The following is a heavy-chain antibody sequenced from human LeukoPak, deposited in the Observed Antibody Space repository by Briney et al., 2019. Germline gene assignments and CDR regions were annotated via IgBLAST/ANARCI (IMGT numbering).Heavy chain of an antibody. J-gene: IGHJ4*02. CDR1: GDSVSSNSAA. CDR3: ARSRGYDFDY. D-gene: IGHD5-12*01. CDR2: TYYRSKWSN. V-gene: IGHV6-1*01. Sequence: SQTLSLTCAISGDSVSSNSAAWSWIRQSPSGGLEWLGRTYYRSKWSNDYAVSVKGRITINPDTSKNQFSLQLNSVTPEDTAAYYCARSRGYDFDYWGQGTLVTVSS.